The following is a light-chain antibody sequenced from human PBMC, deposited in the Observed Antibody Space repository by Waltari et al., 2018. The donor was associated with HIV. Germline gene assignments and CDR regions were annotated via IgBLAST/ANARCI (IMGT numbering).Light chain of an antibody. CDR2: SAS. J-gene: IGKJ2*01. CDR1: QSIDTY. Sequence: DIQMTQSPSSLSASVGERVTITCRASQSIDTYLNWYQQKPGKAPKLLMYSASSLQSGVPSRFSGSGSGTDFTLTISSLQPEDCATYYCQQSYSTPFTFGLGTRLEIK. V-gene: IGKV1-39*01. CDR3: QQSYSTPFT.